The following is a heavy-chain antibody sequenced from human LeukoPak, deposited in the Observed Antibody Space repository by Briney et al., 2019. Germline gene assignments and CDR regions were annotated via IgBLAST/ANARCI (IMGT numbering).Heavy chain of an antibody. Sequence: GGSLRLSCAASGFTFNSYSMNWIRQAPGKGLEWVSSISSSSSYIYYADSVKGRFTISRDNAKNSLYLQMNSLRAEDTAVYYCARDWRVYCSSTSCSTDAFDIWGQGTMVTVSS. CDR1: GFTFNSYS. J-gene: IGHJ3*02. CDR2: ISSSSSYI. D-gene: IGHD2-2*01. V-gene: IGHV3-21*01. CDR3: ARDWRVYCSSTSCSTDAFDI.